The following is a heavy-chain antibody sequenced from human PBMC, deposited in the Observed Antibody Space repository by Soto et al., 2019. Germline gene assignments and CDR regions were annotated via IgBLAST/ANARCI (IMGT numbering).Heavy chain of an antibody. CDR2: ISGSGANT. V-gene: IGHV3-23*01. D-gene: IGHD5-12*01. J-gene: IGHJ4*02. CDR1: GITFSNHA. Sequence: EVQLLESGGGLVQPGGSLRLSCAASGITFSNHALSWVRQAPGKGLEWVSGISGSGANTHYADSVKGRFTISRDNSKNQVSLQENRLSPHDTALYFCAKGQGGGTSPITTYFDYWGRGTLVTVSS. CDR3: AKGQGGGTSPITTYFDY.